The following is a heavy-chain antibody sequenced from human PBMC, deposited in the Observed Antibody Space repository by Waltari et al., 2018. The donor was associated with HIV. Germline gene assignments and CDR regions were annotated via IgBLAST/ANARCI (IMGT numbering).Heavy chain of an antibody. Sequence: QVQLQQWGAGLLKPSETLSLTCAVYGGSFSGYYWSWIRQPPGKGLEWGGESNHSGSTNYTPSLTSRVTRSVSTSKNQFSLKLSSVTAADTAVYYCARGQDYDFWSCYYYDYGSQGTLVTVSS. D-gene: IGHD3-3*01. CDR2: SNHSGST. CDR3: ARGQDYDFWSCYYYDY. V-gene: IGHV4-34*01. J-gene: IGHJ4*02. CDR1: GGSFSGYY.